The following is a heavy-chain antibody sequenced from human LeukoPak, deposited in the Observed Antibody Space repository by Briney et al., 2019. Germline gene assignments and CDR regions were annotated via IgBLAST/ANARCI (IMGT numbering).Heavy chain of an antibody. CDR1: GFSFSSYG. D-gene: IGHD3-16*02. CDR3: AGSRRVGGVIVPFDY. V-gene: IGHV3-33*01. CDR2: IWYDGSNK. Sequence: GGSLRLSCAASGFSFSSYGMHWVRQAPGKGLEWVAVIWYDGSNKYSADSVKGRFTISRDNSKNTLYLQMNSLRAEDTAAYYCAGSRRVGGVIVPFDYWGQGTLVTVSP. J-gene: IGHJ4*02.